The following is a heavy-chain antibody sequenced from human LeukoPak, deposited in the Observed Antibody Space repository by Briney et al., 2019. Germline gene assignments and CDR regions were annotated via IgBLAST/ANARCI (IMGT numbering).Heavy chain of an antibody. Sequence: GGSLRLSCAASGFTFSDYYMSWIRQAPGKGLEWVSYISSSGSTIYYADSVKGRFTISRDNAKNSLYLQMSSLRAEDTAVYYCARAGDGYNYPDYFDYWGQGTLVTVSS. D-gene: IGHD5-24*01. CDR1: GFTFSDYY. V-gene: IGHV3-11*01. J-gene: IGHJ4*02. CDR3: ARAGDGYNYPDYFDY. CDR2: ISSSGSTI.